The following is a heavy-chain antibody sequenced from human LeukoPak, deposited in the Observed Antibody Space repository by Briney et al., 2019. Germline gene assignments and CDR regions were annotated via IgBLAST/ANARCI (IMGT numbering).Heavy chain of an antibody. CDR2: IYSSGRA. CDR1: GGSISSGSYY. D-gene: IGHD5-18*01. Sequence: PSETLSLTCTFSGGSISSGSYYWSWIRQPAGKGLEWIGRIYSSGRANYNPSLESRVTISIDTSKNQLSLKLTSVTAADTAVYFCARDHTAMAFDYWGQGTLVTVSS. CDR3: ARDHTAMAFDY. J-gene: IGHJ4*02. V-gene: IGHV4-61*02.